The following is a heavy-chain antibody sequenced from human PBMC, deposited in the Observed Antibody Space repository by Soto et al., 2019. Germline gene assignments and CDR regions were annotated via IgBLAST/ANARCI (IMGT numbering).Heavy chain of an antibody. Sequence: SETLSLTCTVSGGSISSGGYYWSWIRQHPGKGLEWIGYIYHSGSTYYNPSLKSRVTISVDKSKNQFSLKLSSVTAADTAVYYCARSYSSSWYLRSIFDYWGQGTLVTVSP. CDR2: IYHSGST. J-gene: IGHJ4*02. CDR3: ARSYSSSWYLRSIFDY. V-gene: IGHV4-31*03. CDR1: GGSISSGGYY. D-gene: IGHD6-13*01.